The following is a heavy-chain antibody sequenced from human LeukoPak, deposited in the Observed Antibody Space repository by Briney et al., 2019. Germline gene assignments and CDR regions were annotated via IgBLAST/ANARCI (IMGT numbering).Heavy chain of an antibody. CDR2: ICGSCGGT. CDR1: GFTLNNCA. CDR3: AKGGTGLRYYYSMDV. V-gene: IGHV3-23*01. Sequence: GGSLRLSCAASGFTLNNCAMTWVRQAPGKGLEWVSPICGSCGGTYYADSVKGRFTISRDNSQNTLYPQMSSLRAEDTAVYYCAKGGTGLRYYYSMDVWGKGTTVTVSS. J-gene: IGHJ6*03. D-gene: IGHD1-1*01.